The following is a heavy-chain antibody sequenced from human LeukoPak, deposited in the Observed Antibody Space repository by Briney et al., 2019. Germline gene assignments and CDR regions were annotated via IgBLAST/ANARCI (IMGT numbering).Heavy chain of an antibody. V-gene: IGHV1-3*01. CDR1: GYTFTTYA. Sequence: ASVKVSCKASGYTFTTYAMHWVRQAPGQRLEWTGWINAGNGNTKYSQKFQGRVTFTRDTSAYTVYMDLTSLRSEDTAIYYCAREINRDGYNRFFDYWGQGTLVTVSS. CDR3: AREINRDGYNRFFDY. J-gene: IGHJ4*02. CDR2: INAGNGNT. D-gene: IGHD5-24*01.